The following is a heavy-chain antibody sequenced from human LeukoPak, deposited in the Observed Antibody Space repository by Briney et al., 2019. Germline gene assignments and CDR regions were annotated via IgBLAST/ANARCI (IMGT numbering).Heavy chain of an antibody. CDR3: ARDGLGRYYDSSGYYYYYYYMDV. V-gene: IGHV1-46*01. Sequence: ASVKVSCKASGYTFTGYYMHWVRQAPGQGLEWMGWINPSGGSTSYAQKFQGRVTMTRDTSTSTVYMELSSLRSEDTAVYYCARDGLGRYYDSSGYYYYYYYMDVWGKGTTVTISS. J-gene: IGHJ6*03. D-gene: IGHD3-22*01. CDR1: GYTFTGYY. CDR2: INPSGGST.